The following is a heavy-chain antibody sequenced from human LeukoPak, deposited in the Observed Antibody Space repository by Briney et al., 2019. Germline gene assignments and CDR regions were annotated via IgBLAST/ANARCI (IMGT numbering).Heavy chain of an antibody. CDR3: AKIELVTNNFDY. J-gene: IGHJ4*02. V-gene: IGHV3-23*01. D-gene: IGHD5-24*01. Sequence: GGSLRLSCAPSGFTFSTYAMSWVRQAPGKGLEWVSSISNSGGSTYYADSVKGRFTISRDNSKNTLYLQMNSLRAEDTAVYYCAKIELVTNNFDYWGQGTLVTVSS. CDR1: GFTFSTYA. CDR2: ISNSGGST.